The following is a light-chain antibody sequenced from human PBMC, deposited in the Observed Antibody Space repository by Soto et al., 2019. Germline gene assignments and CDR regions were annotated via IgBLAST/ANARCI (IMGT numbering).Light chain of an antibody. CDR1: QSISSY. CDR2: AAS. J-gene: IGKJ2*01. CDR3: QQSYSTPNT. Sequence: DIPMTQSPSSLSASVGDRVTITCRASQSISSYLNWYQQKPGKAPKLLIYAASSLQSGVPSRFSGSGSATDFTLSSSSLQPEDFATYYCQQSYSTPNTFGQGTKLEIK. V-gene: IGKV1-39*01.